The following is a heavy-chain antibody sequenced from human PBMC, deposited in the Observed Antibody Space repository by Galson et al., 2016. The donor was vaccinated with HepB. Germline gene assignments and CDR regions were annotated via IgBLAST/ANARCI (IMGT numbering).Heavy chain of an antibody. J-gene: IGHJ4*02. V-gene: IGHV4-39*01. CDR3: ASLIILGSGNFFGF. D-gene: IGHD3-10*01. Sequence: LSLTCTVSGGSISSSNYYWTWVRQPPGQGLEWIGSINHSGTTFYNEPLNIRVTMSVDTSKSQISLQLTSVTAADTAVYYCASLIILGSGNFFGFWGQGTLVTVSS. CDR1: GGSISSSNYY. CDR2: INHSGTT.